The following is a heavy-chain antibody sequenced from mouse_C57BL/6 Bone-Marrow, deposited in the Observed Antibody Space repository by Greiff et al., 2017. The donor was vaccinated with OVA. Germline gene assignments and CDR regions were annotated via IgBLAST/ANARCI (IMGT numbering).Heavy chain of an antibody. CDR3: ARHVGFAY. CDR1: GFTFSDYY. V-gene: IGHV5-12*01. J-gene: IGHJ3*01. Sequence: EVQRVESGGGLVQPGGSLKLSCAASGFTFSDYYMYWVRQTPEKRLEWVAYISNGGGSTYYPDTVKGRFTISRDNAKNTLYLQMSRLKSEDTAMYYCARHVGFAYWGQGTLVTVSA. CDR2: ISNGGGST.